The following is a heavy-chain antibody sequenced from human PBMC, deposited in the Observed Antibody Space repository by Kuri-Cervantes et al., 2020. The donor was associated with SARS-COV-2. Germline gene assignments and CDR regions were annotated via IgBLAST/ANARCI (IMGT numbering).Heavy chain of an antibody. V-gene: IGHV3-30*07. CDR1: GFTFSSCA. CDR3: AKDLGGAGTAAYDAFDI. D-gene: IGHD1-1*01. CDR2: ISYDGSSE. Sequence: GESLKISCAASGFTFSSCAMHWVRLAPGKGLEWVAFISYDGSSEYYADSVRGRFTISRDNSNNTLYLQVNSLRAEDTAVYYCAKDLGGAGTAAYDAFDIWGQGTMVTVSS. J-gene: IGHJ3*02.